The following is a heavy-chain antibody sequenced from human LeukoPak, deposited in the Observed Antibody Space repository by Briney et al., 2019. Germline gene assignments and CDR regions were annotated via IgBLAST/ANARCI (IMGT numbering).Heavy chain of an antibody. Sequence: SETLSLTCTVSGGSISSYYWSWIRQPAGKGLEWIGRIYTSGSTNYNPSLKSRVTMSVDTSKNQFSLKLCSVTAADTAVYYCARQVGVVVPAAPEGDYYYYYYMDVWGKGTTVTVSS. V-gene: IGHV4-4*07. CDR3: ARQVGVVVPAAPEGDYYYYYYMDV. CDR2: IYTSGST. CDR1: GGSISSYY. J-gene: IGHJ6*03. D-gene: IGHD2-2*01.